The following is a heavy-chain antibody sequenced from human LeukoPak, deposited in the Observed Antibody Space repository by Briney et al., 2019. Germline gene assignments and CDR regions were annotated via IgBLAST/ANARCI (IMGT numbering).Heavy chain of an antibody. CDR3: ARSYTTMVRRSVCDY. V-gene: IGHV3-9*01. D-gene: IGHD3-10*01. CDR2: ISWSSDSK. CDR1: GFTFDDYA. J-gene: IGHJ4*02. Sequence: GGSLCLSCAASGFTFDDYALHWVRQAPGKGLEWVSGISWSSDSKGYAYSVKGRFTISRDNAENSLYLQMNSLRAEDAALYYCARSYTTMVRRSVCDYGGQGTLVSVPS.